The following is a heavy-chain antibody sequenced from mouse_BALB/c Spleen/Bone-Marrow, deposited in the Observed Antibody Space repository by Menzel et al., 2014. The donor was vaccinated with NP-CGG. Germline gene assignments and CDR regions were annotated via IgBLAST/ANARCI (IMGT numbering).Heavy chain of an antibody. CDR3: ARRGGGSSLWYFDV. CDR1: GSTFSSYA. J-gene: IGHJ1*01. CDR2: INSGGSDT. D-gene: IGHD1-1*01. Sequence: EVMLVESGGGLVKPGGSLKLSCAASGSTFSSYAMSWVRQTPEKRLEWVAIINSGGSDTYYPDSVKGRFTISRDNDKNTLYLQMSSLRSEDTAMYYCARRGGGSSLWYFDVWGAGTTVTVSS. V-gene: IGHV5-9-1*01.